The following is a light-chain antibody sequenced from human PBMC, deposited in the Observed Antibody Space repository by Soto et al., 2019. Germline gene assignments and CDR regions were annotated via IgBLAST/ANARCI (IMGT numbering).Light chain of an antibody. V-gene: IGLV2-11*01. CDR1: SSDVGNYNY. CDR2: DVN. Sequence: QSVLTQPRSVSGSPGQSVTISCTGTSSDVGNYNYVSWYQQHPGKAPKFMIYDVNKRPSGVPDRFSGPKSGNTASLTISGLQAEDEADYYCCSYAGSYTWVFGGGTKLTVL. J-gene: IGLJ3*02. CDR3: CSYAGSYTWV.